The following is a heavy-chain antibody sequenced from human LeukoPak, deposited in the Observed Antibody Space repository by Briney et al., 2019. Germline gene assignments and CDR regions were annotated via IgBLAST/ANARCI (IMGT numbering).Heavy chain of an antibody. CDR3: ARHNPPHSPAAGPYYFDY. J-gene: IGHJ4*02. Sequence: PSETLSLTCTVSGGSISSYYWSWIRQPPGKGLEWIGYIYYSGSTNYNPSLKSRVTTSVDTSKNQFSLKLSSVTAADTAVYYCARHNPPHSPAAGPYYFDYWGQGTLVTVSS. D-gene: IGHD6-13*01. CDR1: GGSISSYY. V-gene: IGHV4-59*08. CDR2: IYYSGST.